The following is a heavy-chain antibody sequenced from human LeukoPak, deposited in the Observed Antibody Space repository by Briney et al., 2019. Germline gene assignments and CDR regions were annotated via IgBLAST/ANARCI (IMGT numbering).Heavy chain of an antibody. CDR2: MSILSGIT. V-gene: IGHV3-21*01. Sequence: GGSLRLSCAGSGFPFSGYSMNWVRQTPGKGLEWVSSMSILSGITYYAESVKGRFTVSRDNAKNLLHLQMNRLRVEDTAIYYCSREFEYSTSGAGYWRQGTLVTVSS. CDR3: SREFEYSTSGAGY. J-gene: IGHJ4*02. D-gene: IGHD6-6*01. CDR1: GFPFSGYS.